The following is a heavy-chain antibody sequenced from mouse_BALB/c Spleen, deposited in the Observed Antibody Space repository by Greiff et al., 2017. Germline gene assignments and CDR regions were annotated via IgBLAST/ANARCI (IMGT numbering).Heavy chain of an antibody. CDR1: GYSITSDYA. D-gene: IGHD2-10*02. CDR3: ARRGYGNYDYAMDY. CDR2: ISYSGST. V-gene: IGHV3-2*02. Sequence: EVQLQQSGPGLVKPSQSLSLTCTVTGYSITSDYAWNWIRQFPGNKLEWMGYISYSGSTSYNPSLKSRISITRDTSKNQFFLQLNSVTTEDTATYYCARRGYGNYDYAMDYWGQGTSVTVSS. J-gene: IGHJ4*01.